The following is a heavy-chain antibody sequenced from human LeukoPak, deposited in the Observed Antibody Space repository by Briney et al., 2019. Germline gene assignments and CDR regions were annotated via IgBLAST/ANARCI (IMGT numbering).Heavy chain of an antibody. V-gene: IGHV4-59*01. CDR1: GDSISSYY. CDR2: IYHSGST. CDR3: AREDCSGTSCSEYV. D-gene: IGHD2-2*01. Sequence: SETLSLTCTVSGDSISSYYWSWIRQSPGKGLEWIGYIYHSGSTNYNPSLKSRVTISVDTSKNQFSLKLSSVTAADTAVYYCAREDCSGTSCSEYVWGQGTTVTVSS. J-gene: IGHJ6*02.